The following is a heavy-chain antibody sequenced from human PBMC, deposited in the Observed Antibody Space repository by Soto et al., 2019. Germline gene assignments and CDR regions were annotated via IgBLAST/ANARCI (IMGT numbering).Heavy chain of an antibody. V-gene: IGHV3-21*01. Sequence: EVQLVESGGGLVKPGGSLRLSCAASGFTFTNYNLNWVRQAPGKGLEWVSSISSSSSYIYYADSVKGRFTISRDNAKNSLYLQMNSLRAEDTAVYHCARMELGGFDIWGQGTMLTVS. D-gene: IGHD1-26*01. CDR1: GFTFTNYN. J-gene: IGHJ3*02. CDR2: ISSSSSYI. CDR3: ARMELGGFDI.